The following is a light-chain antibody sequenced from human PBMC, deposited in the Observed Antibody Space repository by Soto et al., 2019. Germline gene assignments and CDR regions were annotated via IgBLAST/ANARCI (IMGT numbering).Light chain of an antibody. CDR3: QQYNTWTWT. Sequence: EIVITQSPATLSISPGERATLSCRASQSVGTNVAWFQQKPGQPPRLLMYGASTWATGIPVRFSGSGSGTDFTLTISSLQSEDFAIYYCQQYNTWTWTFGQGTKVDNK. J-gene: IGKJ1*01. CDR1: QSVGTN. CDR2: GAS. V-gene: IGKV3-15*01.